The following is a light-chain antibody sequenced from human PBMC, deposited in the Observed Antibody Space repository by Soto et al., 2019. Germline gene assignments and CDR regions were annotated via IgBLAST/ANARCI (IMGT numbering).Light chain of an antibody. CDR3: QQYNNWPQA. V-gene: IGKV3-15*01. Sequence: EIVMTQSPATLSVSPGERATLSCRGSQSVSSNLAWYQQKPGQAPRLLIYGASTRATGIPGRFSGSGSGTEFTLTISSLQSEDFAVYYCQQYNNWPQAFGQGTKVDIK. CDR2: GAS. CDR1: QSVSSN. J-gene: IGKJ1*01.